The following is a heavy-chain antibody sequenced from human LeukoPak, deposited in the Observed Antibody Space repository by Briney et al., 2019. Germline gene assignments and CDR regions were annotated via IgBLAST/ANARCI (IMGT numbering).Heavy chain of an antibody. V-gene: IGHV3-30*18. D-gene: IGHD2-21*02. CDR3: AKDWAPYCGGDCYFNY. J-gene: IGHJ4*02. CDR2: ISYDGSNK. CDR1: GFIFNNYG. Sequence: GGSLRLSCAASGFIFNNYGMHWVRQAPGKGLEWVAVISYDGSNKNYADSVKGRFTTSRDSSKNTVYLQMNSLRVEDTAVYYCAKDWAPYCGGDCYFNYWGQGTLVTVSS.